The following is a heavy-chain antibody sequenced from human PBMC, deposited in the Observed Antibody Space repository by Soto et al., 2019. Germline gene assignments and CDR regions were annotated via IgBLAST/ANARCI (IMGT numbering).Heavy chain of an antibody. CDR2: ISAYNGNT. CDR1: GYSFTSYG. J-gene: IGHJ4*02. CDR3: AREDDILTGSQSDY. Sequence: ASVKVSCKASGYSFTSYGISWVRQAPGQGLEWMGWISAYNGNTNYAQKLQGRVTMTTDTSTSTAYMELRSLRSDDTAVYYCAREDDILTGSQSDYWGQGTLVTVSS. V-gene: IGHV1-18*01. D-gene: IGHD3-9*01.